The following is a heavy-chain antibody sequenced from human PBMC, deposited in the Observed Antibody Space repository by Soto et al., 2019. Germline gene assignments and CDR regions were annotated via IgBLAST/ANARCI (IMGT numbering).Heavy chain of an antibody. CDR1: GCSLSSSSYY. Sequence: SETPSLTCPVSGCSLSSSSYYWGWVRPPPGKGLEWIGSIYYSGSTYYSPSLKSRVTISVDTSKNQFSLKLSSVTAADTAVYYCARHAIFGVVIIPEIFSWFDPWGQGTLVTVSS. CDR2: IYYSGST. J-gene: IGHJ5*02. D-gene: IGHD3-3*01. CDR3: ARHAIFGVVIIPEIFSWFDP. V-gene: IGHV4-39*01.